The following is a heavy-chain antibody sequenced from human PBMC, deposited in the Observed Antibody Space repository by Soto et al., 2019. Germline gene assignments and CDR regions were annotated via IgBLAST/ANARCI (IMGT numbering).Heavy chain of an antibody. V-gene: IGHV4-59*01. J-gene: IGHJ3*02. CDR3: ARDTGYFDWHDAFDI. CDR1: GGSISSYY. CDR2: IYYSGST. D-gene: IGHD3-9*01. Sequence: PSETLSLTCTVSGGSISSYYWSWIRQPPGKGLEWIGYIYYSGSTNYNPSLKSRVTISVDTSKNQFSLKLSSVTAADTAVYYCARDTGYFDWHDAFDISGQGTMVTVS.